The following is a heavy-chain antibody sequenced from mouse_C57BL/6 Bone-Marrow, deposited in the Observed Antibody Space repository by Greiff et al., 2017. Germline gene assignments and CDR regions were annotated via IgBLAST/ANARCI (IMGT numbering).Heavy chain of an antibody. CDR2: IYPRSGNT. V-gene: IGHV1-81*01. CDR1: GYTFTSYG. CDR3: ARGRDYYCSSYHGYCDV. J-gene: IGHJ1*03. Sequence: QVQLQQSGAELARPGASVKLSCKASGYTFTSYGISWVKQRTGQGLEWIGEIYPRSGNTYYNEKFKGKATLTADKSSSTAYMELRSLTSEDSAVYFCARGRDYYCSSYHGYCDVWGTGTTVTVSS. D-gene: IGHD1-1*01.